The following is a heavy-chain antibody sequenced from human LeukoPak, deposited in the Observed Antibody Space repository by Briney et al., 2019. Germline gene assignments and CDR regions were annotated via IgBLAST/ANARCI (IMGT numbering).Heavy chain of an antibody. CDR3: ARDPYSSGSYFDY. D-gene: IGHD3-22*01. CDR2: IKEDGSEK. Sequence: PGGSLRLSCAGSGFTFGNYWMSRVRQSPGKGLEWVANIKEDGSEKYYVDSVEGRFTISRDNAKNSLYLQMSSLRAEDTAVYYCARDPYSSGSYFDYWGQGTLVTVSS. J-gene: IGHJ4*02. V-gene: IGHV3-7*01. CDR1: GFTFGNYW.